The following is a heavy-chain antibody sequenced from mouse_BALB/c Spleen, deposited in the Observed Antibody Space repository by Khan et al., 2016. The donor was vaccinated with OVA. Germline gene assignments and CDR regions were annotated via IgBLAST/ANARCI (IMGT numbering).Heavy chain of an antibody. D-gene: IGHD2-14*01. CDR3: ARNYRYDVYVDY. V-gene: IGHV1S136*01. CDR2: IYPYNDDT. Sequence: EVQLQESGPELVKPGASVKMSCKASGYTFTSYVIHWVKQKPGQGLEWIGYIYPYNDDTKSNEKFKGKATLTSDKSSSKAYLELRSLTSEDSAFYYWARNYRYDVYVDYWGQGTTLTVSS. CDR1: GYTFTSYV. J-gene: IGHJ2*01.